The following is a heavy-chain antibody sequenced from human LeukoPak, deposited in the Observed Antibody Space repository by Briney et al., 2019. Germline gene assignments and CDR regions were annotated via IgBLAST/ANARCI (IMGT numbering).Heavy chain of an antibody. J-gene: IGHJ4*02. Sequence: QSGGSLRLSCAASGFTFSKSWMSWLRQTPEKGLEWVANIKEGGSAKYYVDSVKGRFTISRDNAKNSLYLQMNSLRAEDTAVYYCAKDDEGYYWGQGILVTVSS. V-gene: IGHV3-7*04. CDR2: IKEGGSAK. CDR3: AKDDEGYY. CDR1: GFTFSKSW. D-gene: IGHD3-3*01.